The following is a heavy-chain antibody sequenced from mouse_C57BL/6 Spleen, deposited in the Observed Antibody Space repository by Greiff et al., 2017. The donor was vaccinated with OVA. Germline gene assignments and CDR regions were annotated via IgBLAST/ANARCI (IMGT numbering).Heavy chain of an antibody. V-gene: IGHV1-82*01. D-gene: IGHD3-2*02. J-gene: IGHJ3*01. CDR3: ARETAQATWAY. Sequence: QVQLQQSGPELVKPGASVKISCKASGYAFSSSWMNWVKQRPGKGLEWIGRIYPGDGDTNYNGKFKGKATLTADKSSSTAYMQLSSLTSEDSAVYFCARETAQATWAYWGQGTLVTVSA. CDR2: IYPGDGDT. CDR1: GYAFSSSW.